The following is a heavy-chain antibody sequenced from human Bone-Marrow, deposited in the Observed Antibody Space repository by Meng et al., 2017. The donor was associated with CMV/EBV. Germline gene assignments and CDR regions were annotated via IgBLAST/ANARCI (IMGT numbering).Heavy chain of an antibody. CDR3: AREAWYQLLLGRYYYYGMDG. CDR1: GYTFTRYD. J-gene: IGHJ6*02. D-gene: IGHD2-2*01. V-gene: IGHV1-8*01. CDR2: MNPNSGNT. Sequence: ASVKVSCKASGYTFTRYDINWVRQATGQGLEWMGWMNPNSGNTGYAQKFQGRVTMTRNTSISTAYMELSSLRSEDPAVYYCAREAWYQLLLGRYYYYGMDGWGQGTTVTVSS.